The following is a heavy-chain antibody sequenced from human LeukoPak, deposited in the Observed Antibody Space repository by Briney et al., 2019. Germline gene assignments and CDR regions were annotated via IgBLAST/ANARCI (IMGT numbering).Heavy chain of an antibody. CDR2: ISAYHGKT. J-gene: IGHJ3*02. Sequence: GASVKVSCKASGYDFSTFGISWVRQAPGEGLEWMGWISAYHGKTNFPQRFQGRVTLTTETSTSTAYMELRSLRSDDTAIYYCARDSPFMVPGTGDAFDIWGQGTMVSVPS. D-gene: IGHD6-19*01. CDR1: GYDFSTFG. V-gene: IGHV1-18*01. CDR3: ARDSPFMVPGTGDAFDI.